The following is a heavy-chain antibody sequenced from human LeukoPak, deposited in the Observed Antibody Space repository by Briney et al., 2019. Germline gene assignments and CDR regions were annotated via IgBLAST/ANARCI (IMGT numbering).Heavy chain of an antibody. V-gene: IGHV4-4*07. CDR1: GCSINRFY. CDR2: NLNSGST. D-gene: IGHD3-9*01. CDR3: ARTPGAYYDILTGYGPHDAFDI. J-gene: IGHJ3*02. Sequence: SETPSLTLTVSGCSINRFYRGWIPPPPREGLEGVGRNLNSGSTNYNPSLKSRVTISVDTSKNQFSLKLSSVTAADTAVYYCARTPGAYYDILTGYGPHDAFDIWGQGTMVTVSS.